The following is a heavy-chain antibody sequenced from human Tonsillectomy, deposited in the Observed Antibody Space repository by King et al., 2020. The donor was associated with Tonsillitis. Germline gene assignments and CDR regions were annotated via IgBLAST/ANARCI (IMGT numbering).Heavy chain of an antibody. D-gene: IGHD2-2*01. V-gene: IGHV4-39*01. CDR1: GGSISTSSYY. Sequence: QLQESGPGLVKPSETLSLTCTVSGGSISTSSYYWVWIRQPPGKGLEWIGSVYYSGSTYSNPSLKSRVTISVDTSKNQFSLKLSSVTAADTAVYYCARWIQLLLPRFDSWGQGTLVTVSS. CDR3: ARWIQLLLPRFDS. J-gene: IGHJ5*01. CDR2: VYYSGST.